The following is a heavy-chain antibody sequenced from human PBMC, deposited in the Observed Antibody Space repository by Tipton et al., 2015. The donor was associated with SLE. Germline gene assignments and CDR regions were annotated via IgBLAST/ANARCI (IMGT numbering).Heavy chain of an antibody. CDR1: GGTFNSYA. Sequence: QVQLVQSGPEVKKPGSSVKVSCKASGGTFNSYAVSWVRQAPGQGLEWMGGINPIFRSDKYAQKFQGRVTITADESTTTVYMELTSLRSDDTAVYYCATPAGEWAFDIWGQGTMVTVSS. V-gene: IGHV1-69*01. CDR3: ATPAGEWAFDI. J-gene: IGHJ3*02. D-gene: IGHD3-10*01. CDR2: INPIFRSD.